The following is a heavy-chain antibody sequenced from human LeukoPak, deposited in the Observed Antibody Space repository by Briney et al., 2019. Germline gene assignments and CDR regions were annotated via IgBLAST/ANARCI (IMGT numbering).Heavy chain of an antibody. CDR3: AREVLSGYSSGWYRGFDY. Sequence: GRSLRLSCAASGFTFSSYGMHWVRQAPGKGLEWVAVIWYDGSNKYYADSVKGLFTISRDNSKNTLYLQMNSLRAEDTAVYYCAREVLSGYSSGWYRGFDYWGQGTLVTVSS. V-gene: IGHV3-33*01. D-gene: IGHD6-19*01. CDR1: GFTFSSYG. J-gene: IGHJ4*02. CDR2: IWYDGSNK.